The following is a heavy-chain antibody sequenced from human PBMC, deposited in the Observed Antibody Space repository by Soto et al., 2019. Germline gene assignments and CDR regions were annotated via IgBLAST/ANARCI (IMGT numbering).Heavy chain of an antibody. V-gene: IGHV1-69*13. CDR3: ARVEIAARTIFYYYYYGMDV. J-gene: IGHJ6*02. Sequence: SVKVSCKASGGTFSSYAISWVRQAPGQGLEWMGGIIPIFGTANYAQKFQGRVTITAEESTSTAYMELSSLRSEDTAVYYCARVEIAARTIFYYYYYGMDVWGQGTTVTVSS. D-gene: IGHD6-13*01. CDR2: IIPIFGTA. CDR1: GGTFSSYA.